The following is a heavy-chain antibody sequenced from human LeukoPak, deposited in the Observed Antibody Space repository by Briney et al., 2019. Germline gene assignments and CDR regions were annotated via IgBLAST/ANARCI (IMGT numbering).Heavy chain of an antibody. CDR1: GYTFTSYY. Sequence: ASVKVSCKASGYTFTSYYMHWVRQAPGQGLEWMGWISAYNGNTNYAQKLQGRVTMTTDTSTSTAYMELRSLRSDDTAVYYCAASRVGASKGPDYWGQGTLVTVSS. D-gene: IGHD1-26*01. CDR3: AASRVGASKGPDY. J-gene: IGHJ4*02. CDR2: ISAYNGNT. V-gene: IGHV1-18*04.